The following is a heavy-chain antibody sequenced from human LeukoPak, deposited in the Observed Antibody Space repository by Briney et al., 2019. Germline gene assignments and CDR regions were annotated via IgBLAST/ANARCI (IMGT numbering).Heavy chain of an antibody. CDR3: ARDSSGWYWEHYFDY. D-gene: IGHD6-19*01. J-gene: IGHJ4*02. CDR1: GGSISTYY. CDR2: IYYSGST. Sequence: ASETLSLTCTVSGGSISTYYWSWIRRPPGKGLEWIGYIYYSGSTNYNPSLKSRVTISVDTSKNQFSLKLSSVTAADTAVYYCARDSSGWYWEHYFDYWGQGTLVTVSS. V-gene: IGHV4-59*01.